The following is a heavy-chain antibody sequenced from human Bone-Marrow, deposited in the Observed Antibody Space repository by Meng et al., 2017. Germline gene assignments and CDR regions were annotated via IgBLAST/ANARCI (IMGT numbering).Heavy chain of an antibody. D-gene: IGHD3-10*01. V-gene: IGHV3-49*03. CDR1: GFTFGDYA. J-gene: IGHJ3*02. Sequence: SLRLSCTASGFTFGDYAMSWFRQAPGKGLEWVGFIRSKAYGGTTEYAASVKGRFTISRDDSKSIAYLQMNSLKTEDTAVYYCTRGGHMVLGIVAAFDIWGQGTMVTVSS. CDR3: TRGGHMVLGIVAAFDI. CDR2: IRSKAYGGTT.